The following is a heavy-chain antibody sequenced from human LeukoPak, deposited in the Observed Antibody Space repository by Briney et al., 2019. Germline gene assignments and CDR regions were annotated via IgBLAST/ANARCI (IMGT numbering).Heavy chain of an antibody. J-gene: IGHJ3*02. CDR3: ARWNGAASPRAFDI. CDR1: GGTFSSYA. CDR2: IIPIFGTA. D-gene: IGHD6-6*01. V-gene: IGHV1-69*01. Sequence: SVKVSCKASGGTFSSYAISWVRQAPGQGLEWMGGIIPIFGTANYAQKFQGRVTITADESTSTAYMELSSLRSEDTAVYYCARWNGAASPRAFDIWGQGTMVTVSS.